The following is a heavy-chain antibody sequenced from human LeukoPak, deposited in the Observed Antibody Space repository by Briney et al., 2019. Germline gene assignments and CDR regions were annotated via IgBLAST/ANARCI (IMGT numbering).Heavy chain of an antibody. J-gene: IGHJ4*02. Sequence: ASVKVSCKASGYSFTNYYLHWVRQAPGQGFECMGIINPGGGSTTYAQKFQGRVTMTRDTSTSTVYMELSSLRSDDTSVYYCARDDPNNSGSYHFDYWGQGTLVTVSS. CDR2: INPGGGST. D-gene: IGHD1-26*01. CDR1: GYSFTNYY. CDR3: ARDDPNNSGSYHFDY. V-gene: IGHV1-46*01.